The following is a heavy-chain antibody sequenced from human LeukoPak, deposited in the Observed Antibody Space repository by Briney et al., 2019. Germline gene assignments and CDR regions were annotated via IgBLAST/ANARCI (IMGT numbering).Heavy chain of an antibody. CDR3: AYSLNAEVVVVPQDGYDY. CDR2: IIPIFGTA. J-gene: IGHJ4*02. D-gene: IGHD2-2*01. V-gene: IGHV1-69*13. CDR1: GGTFSSCA. Sequence: ASVKVSCKASGGTFSSCAISWVRQAPGQGLEWMGGIIPIFGTANYAQKFQGRVTITADESTSTAYMELSSLRSEDTAVYYCAYSLNAEVVVVPQDGYDYWGQGTLVTVSS.